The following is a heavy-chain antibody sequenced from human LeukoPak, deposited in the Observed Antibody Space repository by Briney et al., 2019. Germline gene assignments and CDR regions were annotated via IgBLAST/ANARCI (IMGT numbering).Heavy chain of an antibody. CDR3: ARAGGD. J-gene: IGHJ4*02. CDR2: ISYDGSNK. Sequence: GRSLRLSCAASGFTFSSYAMHWVRQAPGEGLEWVAVISYDGSNKYYADSVKGRFTISRDNSKNTLYLQMNSLRAEDTAVYYCARAGGDWGQGTLVTVSS. V-gene: IGHV3-30-3*01. CDR1: GFTFSSYA. D-gene: IGHD2-8*02.